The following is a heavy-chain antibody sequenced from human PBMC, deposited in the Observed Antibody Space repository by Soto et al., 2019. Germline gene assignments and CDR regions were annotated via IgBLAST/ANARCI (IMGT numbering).Heavy chain of an antibody. CDR2: IYYSGST. CDR1: GGSISSYY. CDR3: AREGPGDAFDI. J-gene: IGHJ3*02. V-gene: IGHV4-59*01. Sequence: SSETLSLTCTVSGGSISSYYWSWIRQPPGKGLEWIGYIYYSGSTNYNPSPRSRVTISVDTSKNQFSLKLSSVTAADTAVYYCAREGPGDAFDIWGQGXMVTVSS.